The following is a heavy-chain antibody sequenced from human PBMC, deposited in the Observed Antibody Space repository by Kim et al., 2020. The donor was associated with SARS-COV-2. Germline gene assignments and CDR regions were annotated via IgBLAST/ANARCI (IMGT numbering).Heavy chain of an antibody. V-gene: IGHV1-2*06. Sequence: ASVKVSCKASGYTFTGYYMHWVRQAPGQGLEWMGRINPNSGGTNYAQKFQGRVTMTRDTSISTAYMELSRLRSDDTAVYYCARDRDGITIFGVVNPQRGFDYYYYGMDVWGQGTTVTVSS. CDR1: GYTFTGYY. CDR3: ARDRDGITIFGVVNPQRGFDYYYYGMDV. J-gene: IGHJ6*02. D-gene: IGHD3-3*01. CDR2: INPNSGGT.